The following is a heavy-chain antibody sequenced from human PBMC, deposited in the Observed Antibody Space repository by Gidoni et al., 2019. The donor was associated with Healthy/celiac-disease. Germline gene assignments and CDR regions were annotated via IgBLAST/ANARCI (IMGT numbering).Heavy chain of an antibody. V-gene: IGHV3-23*01. Sequence: VQLLESGGGLVQPGGSLRLSCAASGFPVSSYAMSWVRQAPGKGLEWVSAISGSGGSTYYADSVKGRFTISRDNSKNTLYLQMNSLRAEDTAVYYCAKDHDFWSGQRCYWGQGTLVTVSS. D-gene: IGHD3-3*01. CDR3: AKDHDFWSGQRCY. CDR2: ISGSGGST. CDR1: GFPVSSYA. J-gene: IGHJ4*02.